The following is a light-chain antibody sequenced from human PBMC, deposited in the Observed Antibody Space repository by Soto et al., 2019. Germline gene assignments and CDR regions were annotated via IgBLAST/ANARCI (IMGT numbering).Light chain of an antibody. Sequence: EVVLTQSPDTLSVSPGERATLSCRASQSVSSNLAWYQQKPGQAPRLLIYGASSRATGIPDRFSGGVSGTDFALTISRLEPEDFAVYYCQQYAASPWTFGQGTKVDIK. J-gene: IGKJ1*01. CDR1: QSVSSN. CDR2: GAS. CDR3: QQYAASPWT. V-gene: IGKV3-20*01.